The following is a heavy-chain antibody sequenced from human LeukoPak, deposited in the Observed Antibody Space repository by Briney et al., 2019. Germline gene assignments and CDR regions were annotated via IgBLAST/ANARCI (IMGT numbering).Heavy chain of an antibody. CDR3: AKVVYSSGWYGYFQH. D-gene: IGHD6-19*01. J-gene: IGHJ1*01. V-gene: IGHV3-23*01. CDR2: ISGSGGST. CDR1: GFTFSSYA. Sequence: GGSLRLSCAASGFTFSSYAMSWVRQAPGKGLEWVSAISGSGGSTYYADSVKVRFTISRDNSKNTLYLQMNSLRAEDTAVYYCAKVVYSSGWYGYFQHWGQGTLVTVSS.